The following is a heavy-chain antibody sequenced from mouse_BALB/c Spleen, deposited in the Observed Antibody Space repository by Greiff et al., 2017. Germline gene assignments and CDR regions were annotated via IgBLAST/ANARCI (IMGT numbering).Heavy chain of an antibody. CDR3: ARSITLYAMDY. Sequence: VQLQQSGAELVKPGASVKLSCKASGYTFTSYYMYWVKQRPGQGLEWIGEINPSNGGSNFNEKFKSKATLTVDKSSSTAYMQLSSLTSEDSAVYYCARSITLYAMDYWGQGTSVTVSS. CDR1: GYTFTSYY. V-gene: IGHV1S81*02. J-gene: IGHJ4*01. D-gene: IGHD1-1*01. CDR2: INPSNGGS.